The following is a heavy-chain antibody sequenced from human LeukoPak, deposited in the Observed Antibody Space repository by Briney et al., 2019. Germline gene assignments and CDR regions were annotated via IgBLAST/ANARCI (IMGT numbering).Heavy chain of an antibody. CDR3: AKDMATINYYYYYGMDV. D-gene: IGHD5-24*01. CDR1: GFTFDDYA. CDR2: ISWNSGSI. V-gene: IGHV3-9*01. J-gene: IGHJ6*02. Sequence: PGRSLRLSCAASGFTFDDYAMHWVRQAPGKGLEWVSGISWNSGSIGYADSVKGRFTISRDNAKNSLYLQMNSLRAEDTALYYCAKDMATINYYYYYGMDVWGQGTTVTVSS.